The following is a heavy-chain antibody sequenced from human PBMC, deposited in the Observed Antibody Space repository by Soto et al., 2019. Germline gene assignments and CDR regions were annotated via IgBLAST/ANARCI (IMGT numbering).Heavy chain of an antibody. D-gene: IGHD6-13*01. CDR2: ITGSGAGS. V-gene: IGHV3-23*01. CDR3: AKAYSNSWPNDWFDP. CDR1: GFTFSSYA. J-gene: IGHJ5*02. Sequence: EVQLLESGGGWLQPGGSLRLSCAASGFTFSSYAMNWVRQAPGKGLEWVSGITGSGAGSYYSDSVKGRSTISRDNSKNTLYLQMNSLRAEDTAVYYCAKAYSNSWPNDWFDPWGQGTLVTVSS.